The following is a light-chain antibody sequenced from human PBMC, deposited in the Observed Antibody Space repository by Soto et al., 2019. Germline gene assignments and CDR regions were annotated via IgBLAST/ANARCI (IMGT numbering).Light chain of an antibody. V-gene: IGKV1-9*01. Sequence: QLTQSPSSLSASVGDRVTITCRASQGFNSYLAWYQQKPGKAPKLLIYAASTLQAGVPSSFSGGGSWTDVTLTISSLQPEDFASDYCQQLNSYPITFGQGTRLEIK. CDR1: QGFNSY. J-gene: IGKJ5*01. CDR3: QQLNSYPIT. CDR2: AAS.